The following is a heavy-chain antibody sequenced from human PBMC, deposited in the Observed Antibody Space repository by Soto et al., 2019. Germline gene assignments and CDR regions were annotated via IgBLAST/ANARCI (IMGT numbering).Heavy chain of an antibody. J-gene: IGHJ4*02. CDR2: IIPIFGTA. V-gene: IGHV1-69*06. CDR1: GYTFTSYG. Sequence: ASVKVSCKASGYTFTSYGISWVRQAPGQGLEWMGGIIPIFGTANYAQKFQGRVTITADKSTSTAYMELSSLRSEDTAVYYCARELVVAYFDYWGQGTLVTVSS. CDR3: ARELVVAYFDY. D-gene: IGHD2-15*01.